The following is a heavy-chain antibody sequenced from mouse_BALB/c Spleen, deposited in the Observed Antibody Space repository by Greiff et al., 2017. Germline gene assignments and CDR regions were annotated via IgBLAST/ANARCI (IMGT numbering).Heavy chain of an antibody. CDR1: GYSITSDYA. J-gene: IGHJ3*01. Sequence: EVNLVESGPGLVKPSQSLSLTCTVTGYSITSDYAWNWIRQFPGNKLEWMGYISYSGSTSYNPSLKSRISITRDTSKNQFFLQLNSVTTEDTATYYCARGGLLPYWGQGTLVTVSA. D-gene: IGHD2-3*01. CDR3: ARGGLLPY. CDR2: ISYSGST. V-gene: IGHV3-2*02.